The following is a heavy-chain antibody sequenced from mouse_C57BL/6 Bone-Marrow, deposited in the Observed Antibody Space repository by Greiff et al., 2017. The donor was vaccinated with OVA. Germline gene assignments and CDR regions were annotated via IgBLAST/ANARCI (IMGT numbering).Heavy chain of an antibody. Sequence: EVKLVESGGGLVKPGGSLKLSCAASGFTFSDYGMHWVRQAPEKGLEWVAYISSGSSTIYYADTVKGRFTISRDNAKNTLCLQMTSLRSEDTAMYYCAIHYFDYWGQGTTLTVSS. J-gene: IGHJ2*01. V-gene: IGHV5-17*01. CDR2: ISSGSSTI. CDR3: AIHYFDY. CDR1: GFTFSDYG.